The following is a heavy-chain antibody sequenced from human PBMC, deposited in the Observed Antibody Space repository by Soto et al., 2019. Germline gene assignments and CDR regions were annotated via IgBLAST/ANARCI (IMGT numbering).Heavy chain of an antibody. CDR3: ARRHYYDSSGYSQNFDY. CDR2: ISDSGST. Sequence: TSETLSLTCAVSGGSISSSDWWSWFRQPPGKGLEFIGEISDSGSTNYNPSLKSRVTVSMDKSKSHFSLKLTSVTAADTALYYCARRHYYDSSGYSQNFDYWGQGTLVTVSS. J-gene: IGHJ4*02. V-gene: IGHV4-4*02. CDR1: GGSISSSDW. D-gene: IGHD3-22*01.